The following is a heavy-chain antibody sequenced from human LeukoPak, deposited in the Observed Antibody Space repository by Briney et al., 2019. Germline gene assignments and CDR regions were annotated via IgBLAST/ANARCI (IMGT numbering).Heavy chain of an antibody. V-gene: IGHV3-23*01. CDR2: ISGSGGST. Sequence: GGSLRLSCAASGFTFSSYAMSWVRQAPGKGLEWVSAISGSGGSTYYADSVKGRFTISRDNSKNTLYLQMNSLRAEDTAVYYCAATPRDDILTVVFDFWGQGTLVTVSS. CDR1: GFTFSSYA. J-gene: IGHJ4*02. CDR3: AATPRDDILTVVFDF. D-gene: IGHD3-9*01.